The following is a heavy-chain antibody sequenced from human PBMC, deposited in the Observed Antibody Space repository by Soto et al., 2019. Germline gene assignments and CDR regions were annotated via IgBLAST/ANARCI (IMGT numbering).Heavy chain of an antibody. CDR1: GGSISSYY. J-gene: IGHJ6*03. Sequence: QVQLQESGPGLVKPSETLSLTCTVSGGSISSYYWSWIRQPPGKGLEWIGYIYYSGSTNYNPSLKSRVTISVDTSKNQFSLKLSSVTAADTAVYYCARHVSFYYYYMDVWGKGTTVTVSS. CDR2: IYYSGST. CDR3: ARHVSFYYYYMDV. V-gene: IGHV4-59*08.